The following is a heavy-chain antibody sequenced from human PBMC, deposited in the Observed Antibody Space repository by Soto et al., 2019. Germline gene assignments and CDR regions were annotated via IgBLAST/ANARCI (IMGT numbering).Heavy chain of an antibody. CDR3: ASGRAAALLGWFDP. Sequence: GASVKVSCKASGGTFSSYAISWVRQAPGQGLEWMGGIIPIFGTANYAQKFQGRVTITADESTSTAYMELSSLRSEDTAVYYCASGRAAALLGWFDPWGQGTLVTVYS. V-gene: IGHV1-69*13. D-gene: IGHD6-13*01. CDR1: GGTFSSYA. CDR2: IIPIFGTA. J-gene: IGHJ5*02.